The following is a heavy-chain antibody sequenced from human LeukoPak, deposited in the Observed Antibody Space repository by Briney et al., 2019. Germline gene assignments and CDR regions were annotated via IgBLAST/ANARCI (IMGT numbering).Heavy chain of an antibody. J-gene: IGHJ4*02. CDR2: INPSGGST. CDR3: ARDVRVAVAGTWSLDY. V-gene: IGHV1-46*01. D-gene: IGHD6-19*01. Sequence: ASVKVSCKASGYTFTSYYMHWVRQAPGQGLEWMGIINPSGGSTSYAQKFQGRVTMTRDTSISTAYMELSRLRSDDTAVYYCARDVRVAVAGTWSLDYWGQGTLVTVSS. CDR1: GYTFTSYY.